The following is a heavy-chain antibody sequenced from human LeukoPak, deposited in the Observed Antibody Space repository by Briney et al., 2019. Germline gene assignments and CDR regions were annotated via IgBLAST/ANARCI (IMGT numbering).Heavy chain of an antibody. CDR1: GFTFSSYS. Sequence: GGSLRLSCAASGFTFSSYSMNWVRQAPGKGLEWVSYISSPSSTLYYADSVKGRFTISRDNAKNSLYLQMNSLRAEDTAVYYCTTVWPETGQWPSAFDIWGQGTMVTVSS. J-gene: IGHJ3*02. CDR2: ISSPSSTL. D-gene: IGHD6-19*01. CDR3: TTVWPETGQWPSAFDI. V-gene: IGHV3-48*01.